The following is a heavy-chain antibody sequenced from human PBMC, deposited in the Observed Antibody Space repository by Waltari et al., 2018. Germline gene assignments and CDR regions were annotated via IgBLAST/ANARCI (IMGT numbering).Heavy chain of an antibody. CDR1: GGSFRGYY. Sequence: QVQLQQWGAGLLKPSETLSLTCAVYGGSFRGYYWSWIRQPPGKGLEWIGEINHSGSTNYNPSLKSRVTISVDTSKNQFSLKLSSVTAADTAVYYCARGDGYCSGGSCSPSGYWGQGTLVTVSS. J-gene: IGHJ4*02. D-gene: IGHD2-15*01. CDR3: ARGDGYCSGGSCSPSGY. CDR2: INHSGST. V-gene: IGHV4-34*01.